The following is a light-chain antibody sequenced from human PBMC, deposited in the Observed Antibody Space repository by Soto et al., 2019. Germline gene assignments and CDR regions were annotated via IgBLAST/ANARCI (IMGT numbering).Light chain of an antibody. CDR2: DAS. CDR1: QDIINY. J-gene: IGKJ4*01. V-gene: IGKV1-33*01. CDR3: QQYDDLLLN. Sequence: DIQMTQSPSSLSASVGDRVTITCQASQDIINYLNWYQHKPGKAPKLLIYDASNLETGVPSRFSGSGSGTDFTFTISSLQPEDIATYYCQQYDDLLLNFGGGTKVEIK.